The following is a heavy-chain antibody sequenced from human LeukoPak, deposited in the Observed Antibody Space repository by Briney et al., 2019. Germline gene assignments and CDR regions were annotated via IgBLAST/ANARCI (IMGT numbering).Heavy chain of an antibody. CDR2: MNPNSGNT. J-gene: IGHJ6*02. V-gene: IGHV1-8*01. CDR1: GYTFTSYD. CDR3: AIIYSSGWYKGFPYYYYGMDV. D-gene: IGHD6-19*01. Sequence: GASVKVSCKASGYTFTSYDINWVRQAPGQGLEWMGWMNPNSGNTGYAQKFQGRVTMTRNTSISTAYMELSSLRSEDTAVYYCAIIYSSGWYKGFPYYYYGMDVWGQGTTVTVSS.